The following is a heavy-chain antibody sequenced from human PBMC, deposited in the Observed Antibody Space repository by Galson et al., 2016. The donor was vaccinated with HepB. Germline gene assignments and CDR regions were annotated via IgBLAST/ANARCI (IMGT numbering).Heavy chain of an antibody. V-gene: IGHV3-23*01. CDR2: IRGSDDST. CDR1: EFTLRNYA. CDR3: AKINIGGYSSGWGGSFDI. Sequence: SLRLSCAASEFTLRNYAMNWVRLAPGKGLEWVSVIRGSDDSTFYAGSVRGRFTTSRDDAKNTLYLQMNSLRAEDTAVYYCAKINIGGYSSGWGGSFDIWGQGTMVTVSS. J-gene: IGHJ3*02. D-gene: IGHD6-19*01.